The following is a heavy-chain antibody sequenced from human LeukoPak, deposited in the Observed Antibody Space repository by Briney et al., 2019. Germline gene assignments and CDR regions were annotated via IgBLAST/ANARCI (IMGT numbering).Heavy chain of an antibody. CDR3: ARGRNDILTGRSLDY. Sequence: ASVKVSCKASGYTFTSYYMHWVRQAPGQGLEWMGIINPSGGSTSYAQKFQGRVTMTRDMSTSTVYMELSSLRSEDTAVYYCARGRNDILTGRSLDYWGQGTLVTVSS. D-gene: IGHD3-9*01. CDR1: GYTFTSYY. V-gene: IGHV1-46*01. CDR2: INPSGGST. J-gene: IGHJ4*02.